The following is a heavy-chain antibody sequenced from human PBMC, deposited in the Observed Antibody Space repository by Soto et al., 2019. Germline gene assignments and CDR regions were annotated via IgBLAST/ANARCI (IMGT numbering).Heavy chain of an antibody. Sequence: PSETLSLTCSVSGASMSSGDHYWSWIRQPPGKGLEWIGEINHSGSTNYNPSLKSRVTISVDTSKNQFSLKLSSVTAADTAVYYCARGSKYGAYFDYWGQGTLVTVSS. V-gene: IGHV4-34*01. J-gene: IGHJ4*02. CDR1: GASMSSGDHY. CDR2: INHSGST. D-gene: IGHD4-4*01. CDR3: ARGSKYGAYFDY.